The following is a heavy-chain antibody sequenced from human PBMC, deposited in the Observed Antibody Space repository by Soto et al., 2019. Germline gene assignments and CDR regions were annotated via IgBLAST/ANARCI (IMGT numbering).Heavy chain of an antibody. J-gene: IGHJ4*02. Sequence: QVQLVQSGVEVKKPGSSVPVSCKASGGTISTYPVSWVRQAPGQGLEWLGGIIPIYGTANSAQKFKGRIPITADEPTRTAYLELSSLRSEDPAVYYCARDRGGRGDFWGQGTLVTVSS. CDR1: GGTISTYP. CDR3: ARDRGGRGDF. CDR2: IIPIYGTA. D-gene: IGHD3-10*01. V-gene: IGHV1-69*01.